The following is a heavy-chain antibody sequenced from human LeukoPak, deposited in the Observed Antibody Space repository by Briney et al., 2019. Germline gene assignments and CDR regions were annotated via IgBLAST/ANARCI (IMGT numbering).Heavy chain of an antibody. Sequence: GGSLTHSCAASGFTFSSYAISWVRQAPGKGLEWVSPISGSGGSTYYADSVKGRFTISRDNSKNTLYLQMNSLRAEDTAVYYCAKEVFSDFWSGYVGYWGQVALVTVSS. CDR3: AKEVFSDFWSGYVGY. D-gene: IGHD3-3*01. CDR1: GFTFSSYA. J-gene: IGHJ4*02. V-gene: IGHV3-23*01. CDR2: ISGSGGST.